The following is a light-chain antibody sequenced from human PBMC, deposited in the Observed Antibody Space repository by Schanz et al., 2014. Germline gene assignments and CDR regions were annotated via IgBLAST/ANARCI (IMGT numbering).Light chain of an antibody. CDR3: GADHGSGSNFGRV. CDR1: SGYSTYK. J-gene: IGLJ3*02. CDR2: VGTGGIVG. V-gene: IGLV9-49*01. Sequence: QPVLTQPPSASASLGASVTLTCTLSSGYSTYKVDWYQQRPGKGPRFVMRVGTGGIVGSKGDGIPDRFSVLGSGLNRYLTIKNIQEEDESDYHCGADHGSGSNFGRVFGGGTKLTVL.